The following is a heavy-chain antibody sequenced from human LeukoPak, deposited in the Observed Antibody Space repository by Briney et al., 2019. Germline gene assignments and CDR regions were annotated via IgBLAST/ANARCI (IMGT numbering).Heavy chain of an antibody. J-gene: IGHJ5*02. CDR2: IYPGDSDS. CDR1: GYTIANSW. V-gene: IGHV5-51*01. D-gene: IGHD6-19*01. Sequence: GESLKISCGYTIANSWIGWVRQRPGKGLEWLGIIYPGDSDSRYNPSFQGAVTISADKSINTPSLQSNSLKASHTAIYYCAREDADGWSPGLVATWGQGTMVTVSS. CDR3: AREDADGWSPGLVAT.